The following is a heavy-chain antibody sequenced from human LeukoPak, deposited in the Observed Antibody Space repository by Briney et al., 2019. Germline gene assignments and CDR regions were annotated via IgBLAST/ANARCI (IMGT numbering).Heavy chain of an antibody. Sequence: GGSLRLSCAASGFTFSSYSMNWDRQAPGKGLEWVSYTSSSSSTIYYADSVKGRFTISRDNAKNSLYLQMNSLRDEDTAVYYCARDLGEWGGYDLTGFDYWGQGTLVTVSS. CDR2: TSSSSSTI. V-gene: IGHV3-48*02. CDR3: ARDLGEWGGYDLTGFDY. J-gene: IGHJ4*02. D-gene: IGHD5-12*01. CDR1: GFTFSSYS.